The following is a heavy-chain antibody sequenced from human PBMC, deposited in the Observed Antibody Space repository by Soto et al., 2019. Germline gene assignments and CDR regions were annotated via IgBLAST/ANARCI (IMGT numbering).Heavy chain of an antibody. J-gene: IGHJ4*02. V-gene: IGHV5-51*01. D-gene: IGHD1-20*01. CDR1: GYSFAVYW. CDR3: ARQDGLGLYNFDY. Sequence: RGESLKISCKGFGYSFAVYWIAWVRQMPGKGLEWMGIIYPGDSDTKYSPSFEGQVTISADKSISTAYLQWSSLEASDTAMYYCARQDGLGLYNFDYWGQGALVTVSS. CDR2: IYPGDSDT.